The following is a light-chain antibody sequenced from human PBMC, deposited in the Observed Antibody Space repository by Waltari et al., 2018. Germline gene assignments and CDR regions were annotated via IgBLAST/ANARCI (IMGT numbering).Light chain of an antibody. CDR1: NIGRKA. CDR3: QVWDKSGDHVV. Sequence: SYVLTQPPPVSVAPRQTARLPCGGNNIGRKAVYWYQQRPGQAPLLVLYDDTDRPAGIPERFSGSNSGNTATLTISGVEDGDEADYYCQVWDKSGDHVVFGGGTKLTVL. V-gene: IGLV3-21*02. CDR2: DDT. J-gene: IGLJ2*01.